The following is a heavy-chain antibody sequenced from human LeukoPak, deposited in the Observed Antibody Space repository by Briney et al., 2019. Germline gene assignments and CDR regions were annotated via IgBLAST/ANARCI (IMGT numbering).Heavy chain of an antibody. Sequence: SETPSLTCTVSGGSISSSSYYWGWIRQPPGKGLEWIGSIYYSGSTYYNPSLKSRVTISVDTSKNQFSLKLSSVTAADTAVYYCARHLPYSSSGHDAFDIWGQGTMVTVSS. V-gene: IGHV4-39*01. CDR1: GGSISSSSYY. J-gene: IGHJ3*02. CDR2: IYYSGST. CDR3: ARHLPYSSSGHDAFDI. D-gene: IGHD6-6*01.